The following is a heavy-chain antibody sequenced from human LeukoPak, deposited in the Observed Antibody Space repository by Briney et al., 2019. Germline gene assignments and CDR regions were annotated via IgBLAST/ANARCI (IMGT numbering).Heavy chain of an antibody. Sequence: SETLSLTCTVSGASISSHYWSWLRQPPGKGLEWIGYVIDSVRTKDNPSLQSRLTLSADTSKNEFSLKLSSVTAADTAVYYCATIKHGQIFGYFDFWGQGVKVTVSS. CDR3: ATIKHGQIFGYFDF. J-gene: IGHJ4*02. D-gene: IGHD3-16*01. CDR2: VIDSVRT. V-gene: IGHV4-59*11. CDR1: GASISSHY.